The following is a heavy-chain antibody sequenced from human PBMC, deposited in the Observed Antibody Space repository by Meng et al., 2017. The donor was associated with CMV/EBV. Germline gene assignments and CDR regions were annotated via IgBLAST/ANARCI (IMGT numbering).Heavy chain of an antibody. CDR2: IVVGSGNT. Sequence: SVKVSCKASGFTFTSSAVQWVRQARGQRLEWIGWIVVGSGNTNYAQKFQERVTITRDMSTSTAYMELSSLRSEDTAVYYCAADGDFWSGYNWFDPEAREPWSPSPQ. J-gene: IGHJ5*02. D-gene: IGHD3-3*01. V-gene: IGHV1-58*01. CDR1: GFTFTSSA. CDR3: AADGDFWSGYNWFDP.